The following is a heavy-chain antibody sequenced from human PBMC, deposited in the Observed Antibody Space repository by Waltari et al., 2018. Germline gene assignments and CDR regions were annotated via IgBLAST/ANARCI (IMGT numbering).Heavy chain of an antibody. CDR1: GYTFTGYY. V-gene: IGHV1-2*06. J-gene: IGHJ4*02. Sequence: QVQLVQSGAEVKKPGASVKVSCKASGYTFTGYYMHWVRQAPGQGLEWMGRINPNSGGTNYAQKFQGRGTMTRDTSISTAYMELSRLRSDDTAVYYCARELADYYGSGSYYNRGGYWGQGTLVTVSS. CDR3: ARELADYYGSGSYYNRGGY. D-gene: IGHD3-10*01. CDR2: INPNSGGT.